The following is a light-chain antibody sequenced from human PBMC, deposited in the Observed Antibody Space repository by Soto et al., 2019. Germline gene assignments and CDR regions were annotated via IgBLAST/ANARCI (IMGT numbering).Light chain of an antibody. CDR2: GPS. CDR1: QSISSSY. CDR3: QQHNQWPIT. V-gene: IGKV3D-20*02. J-gene: IGKJ5*01. Sequence: VLTPSPGTLSWSRGERATLSCRASQSISSSYLAWHQQTPGPAPRLLIYGPSSRATGPPDRSSGSGSGTESTLTINSPQSEASAVYYCQQHNQWPITFGQGTRLEI.